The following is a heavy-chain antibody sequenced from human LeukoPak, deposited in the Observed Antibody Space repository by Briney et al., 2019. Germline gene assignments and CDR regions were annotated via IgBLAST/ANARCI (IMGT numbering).Heavy chain of an antibody. CDR1: GFTFSFYG. CDR3: VQDWAWGAFGY. D-gene: IGHD7-27*01. V-gene: IGHV3-23*01. CDR2: ITGAGHT. Sequence: GGSLRLSCAASGFTFSFYGMNWVRQAPGKGLERVSGITGAGHTYYADSVQGRFTIYRDNSKNTLYLQMNRLGAEDTAIYYCVQDWAWGAFGYWGQGTLVTVSS. J-gene: IGHJ4*02.